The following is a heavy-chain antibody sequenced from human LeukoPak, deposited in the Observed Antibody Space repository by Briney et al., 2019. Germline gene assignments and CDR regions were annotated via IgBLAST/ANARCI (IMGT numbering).Heavy chain of an antibody. CDR1: GLTFSTSG. J-gene: IGHJ4*02. CDR3: ATETNGRHYDY. Sequence: GGSLRLSCTASGLTFSTSGFNWVRQAPGKGLEWVASIGPTGSDRYHADSIKGRFTISRDNANNFLYLQMNSPRAEDTAVYYCATETNGRHYDYWGQGTLLTVSS. V-gene: IGHV3-21*06. CDR2: IGPTGSDR. D-gene: IGHD1-14*01.